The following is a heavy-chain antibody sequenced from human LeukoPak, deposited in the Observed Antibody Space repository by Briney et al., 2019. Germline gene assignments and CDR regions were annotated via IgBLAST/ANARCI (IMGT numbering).Heavy chain of an antibody. CDR3: AKGTGAGSGYYYYYYYMDV. V-gene: IGHV3-23*01. J-gene: IGHJ6*03. CDR2: ISGRGGRT. D-gene: IGHD3-22*01. Sequence: GGSLRLSCAASGFTFSSYAMSWVRQAPGKGRGWVSAISGRGGRTYYAASVEGRFTISTHNSQNTMYLQMNSLRAEDTAVYHCAKGTGAGSGYYYYYYYMDVWGKGTTVTVSS. CDR1: GFTFSSYA.